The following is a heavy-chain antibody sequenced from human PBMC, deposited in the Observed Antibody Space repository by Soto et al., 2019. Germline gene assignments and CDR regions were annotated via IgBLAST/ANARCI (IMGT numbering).Heavy chain of an antibody. CDR3: ASRKREESCSSGNCYFTY. D-gene: IGHD2-2*01. Sequence: QLQMQESGPGLLKPSETLSLTCAVSGNSISTSNYYWSWIRQSPGKGMEWIGSVFYGGPSYYNPSLKSRVTISVDASRNQFSLRLNFVTAADTAVYFCASRKREESCSSGNCYFTYGGQGTLVTVSS. J-gene: IGHJ4*02. CDR1: GNSISTSNYY. V-gene: IGHV4-39*01. CDR2: VFYGGPS.